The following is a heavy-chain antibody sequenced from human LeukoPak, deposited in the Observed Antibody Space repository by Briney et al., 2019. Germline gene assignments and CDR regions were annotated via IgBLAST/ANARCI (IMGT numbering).Heavy chain of an antibody. CDR3: AREGGSGWSDY. Sequence: ASVKVSCKVSGYTLTELSMHWVRQAPGKGLEWMGGFDPEDGETIYAQKFQGRVTMTRDMSTSTVYMELSSLRSEDTAVYYCAREGGSGWSDYWGQGTLVTVSS. CDR1: GYTLTELS. D-gene: IGHD6-19*01. V-gene: IGHV1-24*01. CDR2: FDPEDGET. J-gene: IGHJ4*02.